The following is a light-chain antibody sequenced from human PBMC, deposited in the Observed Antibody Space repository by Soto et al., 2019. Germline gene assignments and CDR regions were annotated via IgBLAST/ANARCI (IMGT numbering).Light chain of an antibody. CDR3: SSYTSSSTPYV. V-gene: IGLV2-14*01. CDR1: SSDVGGYNY. CDR2: DVS. Sequence: QSVLTQPASVSGFPGQSITISCTGTSSDVGGYNYVSWYQQHPGKAPKLMIYDVSNRPSGVSNRFSGSKSGNTASLTISGLQAGDEADYYCSSYTSSSTPYVFGTGTKVTVL. J-gene: IGLJ1*01.